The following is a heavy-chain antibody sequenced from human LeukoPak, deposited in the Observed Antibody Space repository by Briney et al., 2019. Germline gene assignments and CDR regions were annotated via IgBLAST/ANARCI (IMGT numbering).Heavy chain of an antibody. D-gene: IGHD2-2*01. Sequence: GGSLRLSCAASEFTLSGFWMSWVRRAPGKGLEWVANIKQDGDEKYYVDSVKGRFTISRDNAKNSAYLQMNSLRAEDTAVYYCAKGCSSTSCPSYYYYYYMDVWGKGTTVTVSS. CDR2: IKQDGDEK. V-gene: IGHV3-7*01. CDR1: EFTLSGFW. J-gene: IGHJ6*03. CDR3: AKGCSSTSCPSYYYYYYMDV.